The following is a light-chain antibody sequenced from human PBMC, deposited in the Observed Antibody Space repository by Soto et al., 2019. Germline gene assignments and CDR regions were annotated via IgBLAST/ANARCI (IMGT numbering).Light chain of an antibody. J-gene: IGLJ1*01. CDR2: TDN. Sequence: QAVVTQPPSASGTPGQRVTISCSGSSSNIGINTVNWYQQLPGTAPKVLIHTDNQRPSGVPDRFSGSKSGTSASLAINGLQSGDEADYYCGAWDESLNGDVFGTGTKLTVL. CDR1: SSNIGINT. V-gene: IGLV1-44*01. CDR3: GAWDESLNGDV.